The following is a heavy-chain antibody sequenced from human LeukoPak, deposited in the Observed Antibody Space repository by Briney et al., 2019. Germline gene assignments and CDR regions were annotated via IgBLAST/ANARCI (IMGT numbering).Heavy chain of an antibody. V-gene: IGHV4-38-2*02. CDR2: IYHSGST. Sequence: SETLSLTCTVSGYSISSGYYWGWIRQPPGKGLEWIGSIYHSGSTYYNPSLKSRVTISVDTSKNQFSLKLSSVTAADTAVYYRARGGRGSSGYYMGLAGYWGQGTPVTVSS. CDR1: GYSISSGYY. D-gene: IGHD3-22*01. J-gene: IGHJ4*02. CDR3: ARGGRGSSGYYMGLAGY.